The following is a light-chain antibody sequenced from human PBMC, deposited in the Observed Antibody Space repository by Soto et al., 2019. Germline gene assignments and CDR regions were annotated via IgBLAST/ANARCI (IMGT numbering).Light chain of an antibody. CDR3: QHIDTFRLT. V-gene: IGKV3-15*01. J-gene: IGKJ4*01. CDR1: QSVTNT. Sequence: IVMTQSPATLSVSPGERVTISCRAGQSVTNTLAWYQHKPGQAPRLLISYASRGATGIPARFSGSGSWTEFTLTISSLQPEDFATYYCQHIDTFRLTFGGGTKVDIK. CDR2: YAS.